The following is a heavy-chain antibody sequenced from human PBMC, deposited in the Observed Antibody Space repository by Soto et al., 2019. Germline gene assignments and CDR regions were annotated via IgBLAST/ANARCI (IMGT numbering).Heavy chain of an antibody. Sequence: EVQLLESGGGLVQPGGSLRLSCVASGNTFHSNAMSWVRQDPGKGLQWVSGISGSGGSTYYADSVMGRLTISRDDSKNTLYLQMNSLRAEDTSLYYCLKVSRGIVVVAAALHCVQGTLVTVSA. J-gene: IGHJ4*02. CDR3: LKVSRGIVVVAAALH. V-gene: IGHV3-23*01. CDR1: GNTFHSNA. CDR2: ISGSGGST. D-gene: IGHD2-2*02.